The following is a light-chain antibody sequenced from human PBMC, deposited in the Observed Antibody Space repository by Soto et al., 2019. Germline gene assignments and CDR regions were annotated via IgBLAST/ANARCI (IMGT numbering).Light chain of an antibody. CDR3: QTWGTGIHVV. V-gene: IGLV4-69*01. CDR2: LNSDGSH. CDR1: SGHSSYA. Sequence: QLVLTQSPSASASPGASVKLTCTLSSGHSSYAIAWHQQQPEKGPRYLMKLNSDGSHSKGDGITDRFSGSSSGAERYLTISSLQSEDEADYYCQTWGTGIHVVFGGGTKLTVL. J-gene: IGLJ2*01.